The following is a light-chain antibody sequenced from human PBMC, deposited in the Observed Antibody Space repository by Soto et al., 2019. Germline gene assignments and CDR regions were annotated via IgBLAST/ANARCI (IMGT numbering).Light chain of an antibody. V-gene: IGKV3-11*01. CDR1: QSVSTF. CDR2: DAS. CDR3: QQRSNWPPLT. J-gene: IGKJ4*01. Sequence: EIVLTQSPATLSLSPGERASLSCRASQSVSTFLAWYQQKPGQAPRLLIYDASNRATGVPVRFSGSGSGTDFTLTIHSLEPEDFAVYYCQQRSNWPPLTFGGGTKVDIK.